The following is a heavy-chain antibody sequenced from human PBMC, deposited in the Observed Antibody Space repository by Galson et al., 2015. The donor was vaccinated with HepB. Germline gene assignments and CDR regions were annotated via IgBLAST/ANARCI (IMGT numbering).Heavy chain of an antibody. CDR1: GGSISSYY. V-gene: IGHV4-59*05. J-gene: IGHJ4*02. D-gene: IGHD3-3*01. CDR2: FYYSGTT. CDR3: ARLNPGDDFWSPYYRAYFDY. Sequence: LTCTVSGGSISSYYWSWIRQPPGKGLEWIGSFYYSGTTYYNPSLKSRVTISADTSKNQLSLKLGSVTAADTAVYYCARLNPGDDFWSPYYRAYFDYWGQGTLVTVSS.